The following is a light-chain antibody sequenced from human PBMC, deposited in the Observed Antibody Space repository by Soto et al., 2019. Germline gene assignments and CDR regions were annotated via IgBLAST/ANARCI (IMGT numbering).Light chain of an antibody. V-gene: IGKV3-20*01. CDR1: QRASRQY. CDR3: QDFDSPQWT. CDR2: SVS. Sequence: VLTQSPDTLSLSPGDRATLSCRANQRASRQYLSWYQQRPGQPPRLLIYSVSMRADGVPDRFSGSGSGSEFTLTINSLEPEDFSEYYCQDFDSPQWTFGQGTKIE. J-gene: IGKJ1*01.